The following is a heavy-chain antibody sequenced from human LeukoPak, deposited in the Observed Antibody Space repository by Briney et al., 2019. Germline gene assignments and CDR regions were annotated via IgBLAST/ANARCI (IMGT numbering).Heavy chain of an antibody. CDR1: GGSISSSSYY. Sequence: PSETLSLTCTVSGGSISSSSYYWGWIRQPPGKGLEWIGSIYYSGSTYYNPSLKSRVTISVDTSKNQSSLKLSSVTAADTAVYYCAGTGDYYYYGMDVWGQGTTVTVSS. J-gene: IGHJ6*02. V-gene: IGHV4-39*01. CDR2: IYYSGST. CDR3: AGTGDYYYYGMDV.